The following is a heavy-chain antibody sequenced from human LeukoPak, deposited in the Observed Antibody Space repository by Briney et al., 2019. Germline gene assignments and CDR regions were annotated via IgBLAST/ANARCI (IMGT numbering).Heavy chain of an antibody. CDR2: IKEDGSQK. D-gene: IGHD5-18*01. Sequence: GGPLRLSCAASGFTFSTYWITWVRQAPGERLEWVANIKEDGSQKYYVDSVKGRFTISRDNVKNSLYLQMNSLRAEDTAVYYCARAGYRYAYDYWGQGTLVTVSS. CDR1: GFTFSTYW. J-gene: IGHJ4*02. V-gene: IGHV3-7*01. CDR3: ARAGYRYAYDY.